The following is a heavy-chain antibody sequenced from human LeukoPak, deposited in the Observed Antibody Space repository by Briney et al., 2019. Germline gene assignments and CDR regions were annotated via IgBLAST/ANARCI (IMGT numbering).Heavy chain of an antibody. CDR1: GYTFTGYY. J-gene: IGHJ6*02. Sequence: GASVKVSCKASGYTFTGYYVHWVRQAPGQGLEWMGRINPNSGNTGYAQKFQGRVTMTRNTSISTAYMELSSLRSEDTAVYYCARVKFGYCSSTSCYSGFGMDVWGQGTTVTVSS. V-gene: IGHV1-8*02. CDR2: INPNSGNT. D-gene: IGHD2-2*03. CDR3: ARVKFGYCSSTSCYSGFGMDV.